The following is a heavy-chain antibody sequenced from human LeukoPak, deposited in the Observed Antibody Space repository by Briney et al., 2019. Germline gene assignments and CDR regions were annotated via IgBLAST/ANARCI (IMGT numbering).Heavy chain of an antibody. Sequence: SETLSLTCTVSGGSISSYYWSWIRQPPGKGLEWIGYIYYSGSTNYNPSLKSRVTISVDTSKNQFSLKLSSVTAADTAVYYCVTQILLCHYYWGQGTLVTVSS. CDR3: VTQILLCHYY. V-gene: IGHV4-59*01. CDR2: IYYSGST. D-gene: IGHD2/OR15-2a*01. J-gene: IGHJ4*02. CDR1: GGSISSYY.